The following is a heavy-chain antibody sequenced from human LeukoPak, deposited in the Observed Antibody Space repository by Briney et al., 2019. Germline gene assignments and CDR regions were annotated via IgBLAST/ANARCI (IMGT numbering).Heavy chain of an antibody. CDR3: ARGVPPTGYYDSSGYSAPFYYYYGMDV. CDR1: GYAFTSYG. CDR2: ISAYNGNR. Sequence: ASVKVCCKASGYAFTSYGISWVRQAPGQGLGWMGWISAYNGNRNYAQKLQGRVTMTTDTSTSTAYMELRSLRSDDTAVYYCARGVPPTGYYDSSGYSAPFYYYYGMDVWGQGTTVTVSS. V-gene: IGHV1-18*01. D-gene: IGHD3-22*01. J-gene: IGHJ6*02.